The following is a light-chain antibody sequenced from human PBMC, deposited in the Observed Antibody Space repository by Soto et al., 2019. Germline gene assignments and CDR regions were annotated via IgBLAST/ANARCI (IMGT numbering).Light chain of an antibody. Sequence: EIVLTQAPATLSLSPGERATLSCRASQSVSSNHLAWYQQKPGQAPRLLIYDGSNRATGVPARFRGSGSGTDFTLTISSLEPEDFAVYYCQQRSNWHRTFGQGTKVDIK. V-gene: IGKV3-11*01. CDR3: QQRSNWHRT. J-gene: IGKJ1*01. CDR2: DGS. CDR1: QSVSSN.